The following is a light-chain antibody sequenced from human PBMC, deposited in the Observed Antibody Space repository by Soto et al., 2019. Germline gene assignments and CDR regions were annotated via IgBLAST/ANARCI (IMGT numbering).Light chain of an antibody. CDR3: QYQGVSAIA. CDR1: QSVGYN. CDR2: GAS. Sequence: IVLTQSPASLSLSPGERATLSCRASQSVGYNMAWYQQKPGQPPKLLIFGASNRATDIPARSSGGGSGTDFTPTIWGLEPEDKARYHFQYQGVSAIAFRQGTRLEI. V-gene: IGKV3-11*01. J-gene: IGKJ5*01.